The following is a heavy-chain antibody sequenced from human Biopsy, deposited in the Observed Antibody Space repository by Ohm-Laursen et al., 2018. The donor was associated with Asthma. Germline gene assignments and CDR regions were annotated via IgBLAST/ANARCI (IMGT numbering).Heavy chain of an antibody. D-gene: IGHD1-14*01. Sequence: SETLSFACSVSGGSMSSSSYSRGWIRQPPGKGLEWIGSISYTENTDFLSLRSRVTLSLATSKNNFSLKRTTATAADTAVYYCARDGPELPTELDYWGPGTLVTVSS. V-gene: IGHV4-39*02. CDR2: ISYTENT. CDR1: GGSMSSSSYS. J-gene: IGHJ4*02. CDR3: ARDGPELPTELDY.